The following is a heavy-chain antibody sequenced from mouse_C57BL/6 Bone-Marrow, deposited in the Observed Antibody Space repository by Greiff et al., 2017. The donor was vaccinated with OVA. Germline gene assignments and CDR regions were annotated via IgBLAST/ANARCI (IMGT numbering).Heavy chain of an antibody. D-gene: IGHD1-1*01. CDR2: IYPGSGST. CDR1: GYTFTSYW. V-gene: IGHV1-55*01. CDR3: AREDYGSSTGAMDY. J-gene: IGHJ4*01. Sequence: VQLQQPGAELVKPGASVKLSCKASGYTFTSYWMHWVKQRPGRGLEWIGDIYPGSGSTNYNEKFKSKATLTVDTSSSTAYMQLSSLTSEDSAVYYCAREDYGSSTGAMDYWGQGTSVTVSS.